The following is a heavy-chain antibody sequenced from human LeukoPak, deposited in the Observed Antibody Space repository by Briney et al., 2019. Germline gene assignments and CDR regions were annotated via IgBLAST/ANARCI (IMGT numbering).Heavy chain of an antibody. CDR3: ARVSVRPGPAGRVY. CDR2: INPNSGGT. J-gene: IGHJ4*02. CDR1: GYTFTGYY. D-gene: IGHD6-19*01. V-gene: IGHV1-2*02. Sequence: ASVKVSCKASGYTFTGYYMHWVRQAPGQGLEWMGWINPNSGGTNYAQRFQGRVTMTRDTSISTAYMELSRLRSDDTAVYYCARVSVRPGPAGRVYWGQGTLVTVSS.